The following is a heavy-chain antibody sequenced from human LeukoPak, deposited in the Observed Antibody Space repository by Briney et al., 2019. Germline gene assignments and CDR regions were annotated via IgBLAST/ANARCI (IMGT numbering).Heavy chain of an antibody. CDR1: GFSLSGSA. J-gene: IGHJ5*02. CDR2: IRSTTNNYET. Sequence: GGSLRLSCAASGFSLSGSAVHWVRQASGKGLEWVGRIRSTTNNYETAYGAPVKGRFTISRDDSQNTAYLQMNSLETEDTALYYCTRRGDAHYDSSGGDLWGQGTLVTVSS. D-gene: IGHD3-22*01. CDR3: TRRGDAHYDSSGGDL. V-gene: IGHV3-73*01.